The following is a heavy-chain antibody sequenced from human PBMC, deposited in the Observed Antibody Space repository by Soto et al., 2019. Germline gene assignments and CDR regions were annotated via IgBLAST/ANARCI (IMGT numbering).Heavy chain of an antibody. V-gene: IGHV4-31*03. CDR1: GGSITTGCYY. Sequence: PXETLSLPFTVSGGSITTGCYYWSWIRQLPGKGLEWIGHRYYSESTYYNPSLKSRVSISLDTSKNQFSLKLSFVTAADTAMYYCARTKCSGGSCYAWYLDYWGQGTPVTV. D-gene: IGHD2-15*01. CDR2: RYYSEST. CDR3: ARTKCSGGSCYAWYLDY. J-gene: IGHJ4*02.